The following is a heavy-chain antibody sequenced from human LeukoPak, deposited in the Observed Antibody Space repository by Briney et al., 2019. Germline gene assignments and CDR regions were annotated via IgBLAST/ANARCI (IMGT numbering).Heavy chain of an antibody. J-gene: IGHJ3*02. CDR3: ARGYYYDSSSYFTDAFHI. CDR2: ISSSSSYI. V-gene: IGHV3-21*01. Sequence: GGSLRLSCAASGFTFSSYSMNWVRQAPGKGLEWASSISSSSSYIYYADSVKGRFTISRDNAKNSLYLQMNSLRAEDTAVYYCARGYYYDSSSYFTDAFHIWGQGTMVTVSS. D-gene: IGHD3-22*01. CDR1: GFTFSSYS.